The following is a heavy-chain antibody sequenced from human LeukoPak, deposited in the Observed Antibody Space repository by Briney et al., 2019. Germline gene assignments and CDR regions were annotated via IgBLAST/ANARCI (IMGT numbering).Heavy chain of an antibody. CDR3: ARIRTIFGSSDY. V-gene: IGHV4-34*01. CDR2: INHSGST. D-gene: IGHD3-3*01. Sequence: PSETLSLTCAVYGGSFSGYYWSWIRQPPGKGLEWIGEINHSGSTNYNPSLKSRVTISVDTSKNQFSLKLSSVTAADTAVYYCARIRTIFGSSDYWGQGTLVTVSS. J-gene: IGHJ4*02. CDR1: GGSFSGYY.